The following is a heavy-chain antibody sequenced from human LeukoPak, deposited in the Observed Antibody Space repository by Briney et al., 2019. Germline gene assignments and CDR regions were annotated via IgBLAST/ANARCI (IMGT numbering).Heavy chain of an antibody. CDR1: GFTFDDYA. D-gene: IGHD2-15*01. CDR2: ISWNSGSI. J-gene: IGHJ4*02. CDR3: AKDPVYCSGGSCYSDPYYFDY. Sequence: GRSLRLSCAASGFTFDDYAMHWVRQAPGKGLEWVSGISWNSGSIGYADSVKGRFTISRDNAKNSLYLQMNSLRAEDTAVYYCAKDPVYCSGGSCYSDPYYFDYWGQGTLVTVSS. V-gene: IGHV3-9*01.